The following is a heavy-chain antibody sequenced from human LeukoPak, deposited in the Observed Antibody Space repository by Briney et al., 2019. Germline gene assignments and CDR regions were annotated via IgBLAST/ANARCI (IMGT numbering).Heavy chain of an antibody. Sequence: SETLSLTCTVSGGSISSYYWSWIRQPPGKGLEWIGYIYYSGSTNYNPSLKSRVTISVDTSKNQFSLKLSSVTAADTAVYYCARGDIVVVPAAIRGGYNWFDPWGQGTLVTVSS. CDR3: ARGDIVVVPAAIRGGYNWFDP. CDR1: GGSISSYY. V-gene: IGHV4-59*08. D-gene: IGHD2-2*02. J-gene: IGHJ5*02. CDR2: IYYSGST.